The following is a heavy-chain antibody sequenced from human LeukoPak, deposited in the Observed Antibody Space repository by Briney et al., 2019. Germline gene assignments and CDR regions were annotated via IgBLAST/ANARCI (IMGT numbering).Heavy chain of an antibody. CDR2: ISSSSNTI. D-gene: IGHD5-24*01. CDR3: ARASLMAASY. Sequence: GGSLRLSCAASGFTFSSYSMNWVRQAPGKGLEWLSSISSSSNTIHYADSVKGRYTSSRDNAKNTLYLQMNSLRAEDTAVYYCARASLMAASYWGQGTLVTVSS. V-gene: IGHV3-48*01. CDR1: GFTFSSYS. J-gene: IGHJ4*02.